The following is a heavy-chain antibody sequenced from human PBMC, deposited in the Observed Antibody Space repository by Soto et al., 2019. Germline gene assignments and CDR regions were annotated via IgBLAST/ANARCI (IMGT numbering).Heavy chain of an antibody. J-gene: IGHJ4*02. Sequence: SEDRSLNWSGSGGSTISYYLSWIRQPPGRGLEWIGFIYYAGSTKYNPSLNSRVTLSVDTSKNQFSLTVTSVTAADTAVYFFARQIVATETFDYWSRRTLVTVSS. CDR2: IYYAGST. CDR3: ARQIVATETFDY. V-gene: IGHV4-59*08. D-gene: IGHD5-12*01. CDR1: GGSTISYY.